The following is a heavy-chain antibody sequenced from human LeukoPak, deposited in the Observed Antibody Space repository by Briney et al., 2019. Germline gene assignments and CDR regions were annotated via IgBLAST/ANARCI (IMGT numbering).Heavy chain of an antibody. CDR1: GGSISSSSYY. V-gene: IGHV4-39*01. D-gene: IGHD1-26*01. CDR2: IYYSGST. Sequence: WETLSLTCTVSGGSISSSSYYWGWIRQPPGKGLEWIGSIYYSGSTYYNPSLKSRVTISVDTSKNQFSLKLSSVTAADTAVYYCAGTGGSGSYYYTAYWGQGTLVTVSS. CDR3: AGTGGSGSYYYTAY. J-gene: IGHJ4*02.